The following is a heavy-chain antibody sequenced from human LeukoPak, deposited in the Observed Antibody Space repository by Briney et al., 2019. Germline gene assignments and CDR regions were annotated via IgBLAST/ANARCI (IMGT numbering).Heavy chain of an antibody. V-gene: IGHV1-18*01. CDR3: ARGYGDHDYNWFDP. J-gene: IGHJ5*02. CDR2: ISAYSGNT. CDR1: GYTFTSYG. D-gene: IGHD4-17*01. Sequence: ASVKVSCKASGYTFTSYGISWVRQAPGQGLEWMGWISAYSGNTNYAQKLQGRVTMTTDTSTSTAYMELRSLRSDDTAVYYCARGYGDHDYNWFDPWGQGTLVTVSS.